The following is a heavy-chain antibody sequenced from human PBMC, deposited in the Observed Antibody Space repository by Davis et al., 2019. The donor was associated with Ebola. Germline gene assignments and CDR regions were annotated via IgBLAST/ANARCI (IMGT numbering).Heavy chain of an antibody. CDR2: MNPNSGNT. Sequence: ASVKVSCKASGYTFTSYDINWVRQAPGQGLEWMGWMNPNSGNTGYAQQFQGRITMTRNISTGTAYMELNSLRSEDTAIYYCARRVGARSGFDYWGQGTLATVSS. J-gene: IGHJ4*01. V-gene: IGHV1-8*01. D-gene: IGHD1-26*01. CDR3: ARRVGARSGFDY. CDR1: GYTFTSYD.